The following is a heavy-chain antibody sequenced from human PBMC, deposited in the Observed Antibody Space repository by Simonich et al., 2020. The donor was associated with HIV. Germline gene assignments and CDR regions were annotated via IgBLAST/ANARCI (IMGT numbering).Heavy chain of an antibody. CDR2: IYYSGRT. Sequence: QVQLQQWGAGLLKPSETLSLTCAVYGGSFSGYYWRWIRQPPGKGLEWIGTIYYSGRTNYNQSRKSRVTISVDTPKNQFSLNLRSVTPADTAVYYCARQKWTMVRGVMGNWFDPWGQGTLVTVSS. V-gene: IGHV4-34*01. D-gene: IGHD3-10*01. J-gene: IGHJ5*02. CDR3: ARQKWTMVRGVMGNWFDP. CDR1: GGSFSGYY.